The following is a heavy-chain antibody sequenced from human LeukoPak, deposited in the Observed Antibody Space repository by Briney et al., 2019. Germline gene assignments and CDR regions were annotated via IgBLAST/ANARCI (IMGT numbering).Heavy chain of an antibody. CDR1: GGSISSSSYY. Sequence: SETLSLTCTVSGGSISSSSYYWGWIRQPPGKGLEWIGSIYYSGSTYYNPSLKSRVTISVDTSKNQFSLKLSSVTAADSAVYYCARYRFTGGHVIVVPAKDAFDIWGQGTMVTVSS. D-gene: IGHD2-21*02. CDR2: IYYSGST. CDR3: ARYRFTGGHVIVVPAKDAFDI. J-gene: IGHJ3*02. V-gene: IGHV4-39*07.